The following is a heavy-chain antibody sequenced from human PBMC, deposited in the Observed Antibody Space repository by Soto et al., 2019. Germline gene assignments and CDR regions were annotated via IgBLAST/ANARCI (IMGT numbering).Heavy chain of an antibody. CDR3: AKVVDMVRGVTLF. Sequence: GGALRLSCAGSGFTFSSYANIWVRQAPGKGREWVSAIRGSGGSTYYADSVKGRFTISRDNSKNTLYLQMNSLRAEGTAVYYCAKVVDMVRGVTLFRGQGTMVTVSS. J-gene: IGHJ3*01. D-gene: IGHD3-10*01. CDR1: GFTFSSYA. CDR2: IRGSGGST. V-gene: IGHV3-23*01.